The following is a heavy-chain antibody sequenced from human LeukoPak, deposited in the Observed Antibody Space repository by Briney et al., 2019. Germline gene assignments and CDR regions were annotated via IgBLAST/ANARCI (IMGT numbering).Heavy chain of an antibody. CDR2: ISSSSSYI. CDR1: GFTFSSYS. D-gene: IGHD4-17*01. V-gene: IGHV3-21*01. Sequence: PGGSLRLSCAASGFTFSSYSMNWVRQAPGKGLEWVSSISSSSSYIYYADSVKGRFTISRDNAKNSLYLQMNSLRAEDTAVYYCARDFYTTVPLGGFDYWGQGTLVTVSS. CDR3: ARDFYTTVPLGGFDY. J-gene: IGHJ4*02.